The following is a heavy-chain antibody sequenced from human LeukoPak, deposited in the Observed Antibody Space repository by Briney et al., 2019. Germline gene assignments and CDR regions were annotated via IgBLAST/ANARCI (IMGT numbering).Heavy chain of an antibody. V-gene: IGHV4-61*02. D-gene: IGHD3-22*01. J-gene: IGHJ4*02. CDR1: GGSISSGSYY. Sequence: SETLSLTCTVSGGSISSGSYYWSWIRQPAGTGLEWIGRIYTSGSTNYNPSLKSRVTISVDTSKNQFSLKLSSVTAADTAVYYCARVWDSSGYYFDYWGQGTLVTVSS. CDR2: IYTSGST. CDR3: ARVWDSSGYYFDY.